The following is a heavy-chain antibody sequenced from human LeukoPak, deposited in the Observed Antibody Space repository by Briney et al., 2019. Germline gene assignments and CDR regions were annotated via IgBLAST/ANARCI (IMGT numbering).Heavy chain of an antibody. J-gene: IGHJ4*02. CDR3: TRGPPDGSGNYYPGDF. V-gene: IGHV3-74*01. D-gene: IGHD3-10*01. CDR1: GFTLSSYW. CDR2: ISSDGTNT. Sequence: GGSLRLSCAASGFTLSSYWTHWVRQAPGKGLVWVSRISSDGTNTNYADSVKGRFTISRDNAKNTLYLQMNSLRVEDTAVYYCTRGPPDGSGNYYPGDFWGQGTLVTVSS.